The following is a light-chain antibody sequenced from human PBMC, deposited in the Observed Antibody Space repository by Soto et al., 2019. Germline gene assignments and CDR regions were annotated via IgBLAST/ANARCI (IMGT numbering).Light chain of an antibody. J-gene: IGKJ5*01. CDR3: QQYGNSPIT. CDR2: GAS. V-gene: IGKV3-15*01. Sequence: EIVMTQSPATLSVSPGERATLSCRASQSVSSNLAWYQQKPGQAPRLLIYGASTRATGIPARFSGSGSGTEFTLTISSLQPDDFAVYYCQQYGNSPITFGQGTRLEI. CDR1: QSVSSN.